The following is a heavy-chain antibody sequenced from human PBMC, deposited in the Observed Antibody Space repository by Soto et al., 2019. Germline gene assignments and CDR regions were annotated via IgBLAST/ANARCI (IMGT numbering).Heavy chain of an antibody. CDR2: INQGGSDK. CDR3: ARDVRYSDY. D-gene: IGHD3-9*01. V-gene: IGHV3-7*01. J-gene: IGHJ4*02. CDR1: GFSFNTYW. Sequence: EVQLVESGGGLVQPGGSLRLSCAASGFSFNTYWMNWVRQAQGKGLEWVANINQGGSDKYYVGSVKGRFTISRDNAKNSLYLQMNSLRAEDTAVYYCARDVRYSDYWGQGTLVTVSS.